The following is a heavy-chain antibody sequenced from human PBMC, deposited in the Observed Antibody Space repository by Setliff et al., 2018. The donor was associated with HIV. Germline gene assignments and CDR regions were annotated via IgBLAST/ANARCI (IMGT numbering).Heavy chain of an antibody. CDR3: ARRSGAAVFYYFDY. D-gene: IGHD6-13*01. Sequence: SETLSLTCTVSGGSISNSRYYWSWIRQPPGKGLEWIGSIYYSGSTYYNPSLKSRVTISVDTSKNQFSLKLSSVTAADAAVYYCARRSGAAVFYYFDYWGQGTLVTVSS. J-gene: IGHJ4*02. CDR1: GGSISNSRYY. V-gene: IGHV4-39*01. CDR2: IYYSGST.